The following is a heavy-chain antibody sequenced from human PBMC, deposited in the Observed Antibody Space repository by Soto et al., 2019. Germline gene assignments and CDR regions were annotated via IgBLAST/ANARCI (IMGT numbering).Heavy chain of an antibody. CDR2: INHSGST. J-gene: IGHJ6*02. Sequence: TSETLSLTCAVYGGSFSGYYWSWIRQPPGKGLEWIGEINHSGSTNYNPSLKSRVTISVDTSKNQFSLKLSSVTAADTAVYYCAREEAWSNWNSYYYGMDVWGQGTTVTVSS. V-gene: IGHV4-34*01. CDR3: AREEAWSNWNSYYYGMDV. CDR1: GGSFSGYY. D-gene: IGHD1-7*01.